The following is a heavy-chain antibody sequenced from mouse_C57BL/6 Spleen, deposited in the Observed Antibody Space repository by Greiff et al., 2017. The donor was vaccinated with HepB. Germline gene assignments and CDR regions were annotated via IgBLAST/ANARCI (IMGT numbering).Heavy chain of an antibody. V-gene: IGHV1-82*01. D-gene: IGHD1-1*01. CDR1: GYAFSSSW. CDR3: ERRNDGSHYDDFDY. Sequence: QVQLQQSGPELVKPGASVKISCKASGYAFSSSWMNWVKQRPGKGLEWIGRIYPGDGDTNYNGKFKGKATLTADKSSSTAYMQLSSLTSEDSAVYCCERRNDGSHYDDFDYWGQGTTLTVSS. CDR2: IYPGDGDT. J-gene: IGHJ2*01.